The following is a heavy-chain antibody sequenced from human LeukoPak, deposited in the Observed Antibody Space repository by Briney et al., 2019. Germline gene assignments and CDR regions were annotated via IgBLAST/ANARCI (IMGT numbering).Heavy chain of an antibody. J-gene: IGHJ4*02. CDR3: ASGAAIMATVTRRTHFGWDY. CDR2: IIPNFGTA. D-gene: IGHD4-17*01. V-gene: IGHV1-69*05. Sequence: ASVKVSCKASGGTFSSYAISWVRQAPGQGLEWMGGIIPNFGTANYAQKFQGRVTITTDESTSTAYMELNSLRSEDTAVYYCASGAAIMATVTRRTHFGWDYWGQGTLVTVSS. CDR1: GGTFSSYA.